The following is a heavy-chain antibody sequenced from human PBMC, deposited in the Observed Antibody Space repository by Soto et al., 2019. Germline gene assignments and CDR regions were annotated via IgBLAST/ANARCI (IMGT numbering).Heavy chain of an antibody. J-gene: IGHJ4*02. CDR3: ALEYCSGGSCYYALVY. D-gene: IGHD2-15*01. V-gene: IGHV1-46*01. CDR2: INPSGGST. CDR1: GYTFTSYY. Sequence: QVQLVQSGAEVKKPGASVKVSCKASGYTFTSYYMHWVRQAPGQGLEWMGIINPSGGSTSYAQKFQGRVTMTRDTYTSTVYMELSSLRSEDTAVYYCALEYCSGGSCYYALVYWGQGTLVTVSS.